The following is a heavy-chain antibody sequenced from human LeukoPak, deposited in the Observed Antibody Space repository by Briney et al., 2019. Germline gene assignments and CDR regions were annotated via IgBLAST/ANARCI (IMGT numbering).Heavy chain of an antibody. V-gene: IGHV4-30-4*01. D-gene: IGHD1-26*01. CDR1: GGSISSGDYY. CDR3: ARDPSGNGGGGEYYFDY. CDR2: IYYSGST. Sequence: SETLSLTCTVSGGSISSGDYYWSWIRQPPGKGLEWIGYIYYSGSTYYNPSLKSRVTISVDTSKNQFSLKLSSVTAADTALYYCARDPSGNGGGGEYYFDYWGQGTLVTVSS. J-gene: IGHJ4*02.